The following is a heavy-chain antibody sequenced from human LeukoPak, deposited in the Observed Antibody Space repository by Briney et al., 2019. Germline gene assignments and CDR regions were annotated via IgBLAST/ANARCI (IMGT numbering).Heavy chain of an antibody. D-gene: IGHD1-26*01. V-gene: IGHV3-21*01. Sequence: PGGSLRLSCAASGFTFSSYSMNWVRQAPGKGLEWASSISSSSSYIYYADSVKGRFTISRDNAKNSLYLQMNSLRAEDTAVYYCARDPARVGATDFDYWGQGTLVTVSS. CDR2: ISSSSSYI. CDR3: ARDPARVGATDFDY. J-gene: IGHJ4*02. CDR1: GFTFSSYS.